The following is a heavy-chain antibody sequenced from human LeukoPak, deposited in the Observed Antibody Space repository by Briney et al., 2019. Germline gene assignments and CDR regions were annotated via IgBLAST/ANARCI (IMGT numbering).Heavy chain of an antibody. CDR2: INPNSGGT. V-gene: IGHV1-2*02. D-gene: IGHD2-21*02. Sequence: ASVKVCCTASGYTFTCYYMHWVRQAPGQGIEWMGWINPNSGGTNYAQKVQGRVTMTRARSISTAYMELSTLRSDDTAVYDCARDLLAYCGGDCYSDYWGQGTLVTVSS. J-gene: IGHJ4*02. CDR3: ARDLLAYCGGDCYSDY. CDR1: GYTFTCYY.